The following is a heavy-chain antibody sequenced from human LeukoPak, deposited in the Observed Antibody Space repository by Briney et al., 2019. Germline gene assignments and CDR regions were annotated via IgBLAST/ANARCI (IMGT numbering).Heavy chain of an antibody. D-gene: IGHD4-11*01. V-gene: IGHV3-48*03. CDR2: ISSSGDTI. CDR1: GFTFSSYE. CDR3: ARDGNYVLDY. Sequence: GGSLRLPCAASGFTFSSYEMNWVRQAPGKGLEWVSYISSSGDTIYYADSVKGRFTISRDNAKNSLYLQMNSLRAEDTAVYYCARDGNYVLDYWGQGTLVTVSS. J-gene: IGHJ4*02.